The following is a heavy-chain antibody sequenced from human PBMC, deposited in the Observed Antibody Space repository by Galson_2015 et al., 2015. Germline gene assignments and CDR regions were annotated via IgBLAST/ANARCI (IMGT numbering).Heavy chain of an antibody. V-gene: IGHV3-64D*06. CDR1: GFTFSSYA. J-gene: IGHJ6*02. Sequence: SLRLSCAASGFTFSSYAMHWVRQAPGKGLEYVSAISSNGGSTYYADSVKGRFTISRDNSKNTLYLQMSSLRAEDTAVYYCVKDRRLWVDYSYAMDVWGQGTTVTVSS. D-gene: IGHD2-21*01. CDR2: ISSNGGST. CDR3: VKDRRLWVDYSYAMDV.